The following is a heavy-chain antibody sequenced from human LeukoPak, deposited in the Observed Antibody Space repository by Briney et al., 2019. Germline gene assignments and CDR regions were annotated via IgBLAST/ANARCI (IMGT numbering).Heavy chain of an antibody. D-gene: IGHD4-17*01. Sequence: GASVKVSCKASGYTFTSYGISWVRQAPGQGLEWMGWISAYNGNTNYAQKLQGRVTMTTDTSTSTAYMELRSLRSDDTAVYYCAGDGDYGDYAALDGGEDYWGQGTLVTVSS. J-gene: IGHJ4*02. CDR2: ISAYNGNT. CDR1: GYTFTSYG. CDR3: AGDGDYGDYAALDGGEDY. V-gene: IGHV1-18*01.